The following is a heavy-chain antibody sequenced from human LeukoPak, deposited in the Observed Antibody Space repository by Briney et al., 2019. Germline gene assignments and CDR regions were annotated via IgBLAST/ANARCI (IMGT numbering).Heavy chain of an antibody. CDR2: IYHSGST. Sequence: SETLSLTCAVSGVSISSSNWWSWVRQPPGKGLEWIGEIYHSGSTNYNPSLKSRVTISVDKSKNQFSLKLSSVTAADTAVYYCASGSSSWYNRFDYWGQGTLVTVSS. CDR1: GVSISSSNW. J-gene: IGHJ4*02. D-gene: IGHD6-13*01. CDR3: ASGSSSWYNRFDY. V-gene: IGHV4-4*02.